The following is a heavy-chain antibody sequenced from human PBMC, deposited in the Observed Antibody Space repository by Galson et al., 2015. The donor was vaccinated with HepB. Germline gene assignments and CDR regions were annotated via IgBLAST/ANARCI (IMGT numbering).Heavy chain of an antibody. CDR3: ALGRDYYDTSGSLSRFDP. D-gene: IGHD3-22*01. V-gene: IGHV1-46*04. Sequence: SVKVSCKASGYTFTSYYMHWVRQAPGQGLEWMGIINPSGGSTSYAQKLQGRVSMTRDTSTSTVYMELSSLGSEDTAVYYCALGRDYYDTSGSLSRFDPWGQGTLVTVSS. J-gene: IGHJ5*02. CDR2: INPSGGST. CDR1: GYTFTSYY.